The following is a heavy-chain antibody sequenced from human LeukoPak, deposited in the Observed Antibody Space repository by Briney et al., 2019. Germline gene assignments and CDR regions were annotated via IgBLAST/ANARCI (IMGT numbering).Heavy chain of an antibody. CDR1: GGSISSYY. J-gene: IGHJ3*02. D-gene: IGHD6-19*01. Sequence: PSETLSLTCTVSGGSISSYYWSWIRQPPGKGLEWIGYIYNSGSTNYNPSLKSRVTISVDTSKNQFSLKLSSVTAADTAVYYCARGGGQWLGPDAFDIWGQGTMVTVSS. CDR3: ARGGGQWLGPDAFDI. V-gene: IGHV4-59*12. CDR2: IYNSGST.